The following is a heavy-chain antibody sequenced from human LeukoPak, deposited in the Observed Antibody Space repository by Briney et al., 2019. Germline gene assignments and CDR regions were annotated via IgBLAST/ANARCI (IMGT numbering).Heavy chain of an antibody. Sequence: SGTLSLTCAVSGGSITSSNWWSWVRQPPGKGPEWIGEIYHSGSTNYNPSLKSRVTISVDKSKNQFSLKLSSVTAADTAVYYCARGNQWLVKGFDYWGQGTLVTVSS. V-gene: IGHV4-4*02. CDR1: GGSITSSNW. CDR2: IYHSGST. CDR3: ARGNQWLVKGFDY. J-gene: IGHJ4*02. D-gene: IGHD6-19*01.